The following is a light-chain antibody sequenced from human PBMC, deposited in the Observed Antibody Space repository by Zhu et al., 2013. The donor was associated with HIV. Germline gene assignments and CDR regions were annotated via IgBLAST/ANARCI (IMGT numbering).Light chain of an antibody. CDR1: NSDVGAYDF. J-gene: IGLJ3*02. Sequence: QSALTQPRSVSASPGQSVTISCTGTNSDVGAYDFVSWFKQLPGEAPKVVLYDVNKRPSGVPGRISGSKSGSTASLTISGLQTDDEGDYYCSSYAGSINFLLFGGGTKLTVL. CDR3: SSYAGSINFLL. CDR2: DVN. V-gene: IGLV2-11*01.